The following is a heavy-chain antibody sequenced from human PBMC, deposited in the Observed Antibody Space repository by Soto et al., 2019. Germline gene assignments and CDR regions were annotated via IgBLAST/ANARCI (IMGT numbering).Heavy chain of an antibody. J-gene: IGHJ4*02. CDR2: IYPGDSDT. D-gene: IGHD1-26*01. CDR1: GYSFTTYW. V-gene: IGHV5-51*01. CDR3: ERSSGSYLQPIDF. Sequence: XESLKVSCKCSGYSFTTYWIVLVLQTPGKGLEWMGIIYPGDSDTRYSPSFQGQVTISADKSITTAYLQWIGLKASDTAMYYCERSSGSYLQPIDFWGQGTLVTVSS.